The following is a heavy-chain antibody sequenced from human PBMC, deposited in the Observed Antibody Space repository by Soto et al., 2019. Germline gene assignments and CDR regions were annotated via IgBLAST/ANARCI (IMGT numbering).Heavy chain of an antibody. D-gene: IGHD1-7*01. CDR3: AKDPRLELRGVDS. CDR2: IIANGAAT. V-gene: IGHV3-23*01. Sequence: EAQLLQSGGGLVQPGGSLRLSGAASGSTVRTIAWTWVPQAPGKGLEWVSTIIANGAATYYADSVRGRFTISRDNSKDTLYLQMDGMRADDTAVYYCAKDPRLELRGVDSWGQGTLVTVSS. J-gene: IGHJ4*02. CDR1: GSTVRTIA.